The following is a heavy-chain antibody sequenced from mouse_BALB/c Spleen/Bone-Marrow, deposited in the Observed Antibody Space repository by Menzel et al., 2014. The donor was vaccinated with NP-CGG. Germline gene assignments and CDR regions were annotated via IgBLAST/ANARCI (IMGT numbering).Heavy chain of an antibody. J-gene: IGHJ2*01. CDR3: TTLARNYFDY. Sequence: EVKLVESGTVLARPGASVKMSCKASGYTFTSYWMHWVKQRPGQGLEWIGTIYPGNSDTTYNQKFKGKAKLTAVTSASTAYMELSSLTNKDSAVYYCTTLARNYFDYWGQGTTLTVSS. CDR2: IYPGNSDT. CDR1: GYTFTSYW. V-gene: IGHV1-5*01.